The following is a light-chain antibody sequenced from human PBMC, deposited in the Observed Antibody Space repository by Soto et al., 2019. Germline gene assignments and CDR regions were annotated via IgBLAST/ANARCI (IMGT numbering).Light chain of an antibody. J-gene: IGLJ1*01. CDR2: EVT. CDR1: SSDIGSYNY. Sequence: QSALTQPASVSGSPGQSITISCTGTSSDIGSYNYVSWHQQHPGQAPKLMIYEVTHRASGIPDRFSASKSGNTASLTISGLQAGDEADYYCSSYRRSSTYVFGTGTKVTVL. V-gene: IGLV2-14*01. CDR3: SSYRRSSTYV.